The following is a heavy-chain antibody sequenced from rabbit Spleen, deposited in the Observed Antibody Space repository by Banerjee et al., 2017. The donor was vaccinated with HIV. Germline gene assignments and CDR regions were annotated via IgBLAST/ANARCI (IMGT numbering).Heavy chain of an antibody. V-gene: IGHV1S45*01. CDR1: GDSLNDKDV. CDR3: ARDTGTSFSTYGMDL. Sequence: EQLEEAGGGLVKPEGSLTLTCKASGDSLNDKDVMCWVRQAPGKGLEWIACINIVTGKSVYASWAKGRFIMFRTSSTTVTLQMTSLTVADTATYFCARDTGTSFSTYGMDLWGPGTLVTVS. J-gene: IGHJ6*01. CDR2: INIVTGKS. D-gene: IGHD7-1*01.